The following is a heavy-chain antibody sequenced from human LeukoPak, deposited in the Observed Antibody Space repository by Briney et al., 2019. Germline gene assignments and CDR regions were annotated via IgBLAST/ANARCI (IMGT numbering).Heavy chain of an antibody. CDR2: IYAGDTI. Sequence: GGSLRLSCVVSGFSVRNNYVSWVRQAPGKGLEWVSVIYAGDTIHYADSVKGRFTISRDSSKNTVYLQMNSLRAEDTALYYCATIGTGDYREDSWGQGTLVTVSS. CDR1: GFSVRNNY. D-gene: IGHD3/OR15-3a*01. J-gene: IGHJ4*02. CDR3: ATIGTGDYREDS. V-gene: IGHV3-66*01.